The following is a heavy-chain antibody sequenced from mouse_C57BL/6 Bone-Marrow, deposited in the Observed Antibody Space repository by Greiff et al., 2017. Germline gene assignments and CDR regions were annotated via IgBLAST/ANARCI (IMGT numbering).Heavy chain of an antibody. Sequence: EVKVEESGGGLVQPGGSMKLSCVASGFTFSNYWMNWVRQSPEKGLEWVAQIRLKSDNYATHYAESVKGRFTISRDDSKSSVYLQMNNLRAEDTGIYYCTAYYSNYWYFDYWGQGTTLTVSS. CDR1: GFTFSNYW. CDR2: IRLKSDNYAT. V-gene: IGHV6-3*01. J-gene: IGHJ2*01. D-gene: IGHD2-5*01. CDR3: TAYYSNYWYFDY.